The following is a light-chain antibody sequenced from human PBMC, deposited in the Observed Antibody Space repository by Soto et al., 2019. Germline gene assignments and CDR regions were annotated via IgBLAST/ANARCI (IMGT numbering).Light chain of an antibody. CDR3: SSFTFSTTVI. CDR1: SSDVGGYNY. CDR2: EVS. Sequence: QSALTQPASVSGSPGQSITISCTGTSSDVGGYNYVSWYQQHPGKAPKLMIYEVSNRPSGVSNRISGSKSGNTASLTISGLQAEDEADYYCSSFTFSTTVIFGGGTKLTVL. V-gene: IGLV2-14*01. J-gene: IGLJ2*01.